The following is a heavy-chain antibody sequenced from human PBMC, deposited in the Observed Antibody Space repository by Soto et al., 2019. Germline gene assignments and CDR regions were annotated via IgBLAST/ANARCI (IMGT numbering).Heavy chain of an antibody. V-gene: IGHV4-34*01. Sequence: PSETLSLTCAFYVVSFSGYYWSCIRQPPGKGLEWIGEINHSGSTNYNPSLKSRVTISVDTSKNQFSLKLSSVTAADTAVYYCARESIEDRHFEYWGQGTLVNVS. CDR1: VVSFSGYY. CDR3: ARESIEDRHFEY. D-gene: IGHD6-6*01. CDR2: INHSGST. J-gene: IGHJ4*02.